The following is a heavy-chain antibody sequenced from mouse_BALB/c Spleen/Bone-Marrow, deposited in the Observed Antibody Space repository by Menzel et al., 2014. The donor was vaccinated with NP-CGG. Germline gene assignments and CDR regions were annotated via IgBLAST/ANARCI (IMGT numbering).Heavy chain of an antibody. CDR2: ISDGGSYT. CDR1: GFTFSDYY. J-gene: IGHJ2*01. Sequence: DVQLVESGGGLVKPGGSLKLSCAASGFTFSDYYMYWVRQTPEKRLEWVATISDGGSYTYYPDSVKGRFTISRDNAKSNLYLQMSSLKSEDTAMYYCARGSSYFDYWGQGTTLTVSS. CDR3: ARGSSYFDY. V-gene: IGHV5-4*02. D-gene: IGHD1-1*01.